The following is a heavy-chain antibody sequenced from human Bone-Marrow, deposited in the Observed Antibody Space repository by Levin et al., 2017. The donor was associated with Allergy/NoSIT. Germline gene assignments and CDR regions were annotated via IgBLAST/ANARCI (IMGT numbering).Heavy chain of an antibody. CDR3: AKDRDY. V-gene: IGHV3-30*18. J-gene: IGHJ4*02. CDR2: VSFDGSKK. Sequence: GESLKISCAASGFIFSNYGMHWVRQAPGKGLEWVAVVSFDGSKKYYADSVKGRFTISKDSSKNTLYLQMNSLRTEDTAIYYCAKDRDYWGQGTLVTVSS. CDR1: GFIFSNYG.